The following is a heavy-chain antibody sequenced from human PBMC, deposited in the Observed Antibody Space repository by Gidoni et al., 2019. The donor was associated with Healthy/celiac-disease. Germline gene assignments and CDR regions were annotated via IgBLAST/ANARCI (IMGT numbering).Heavy chain of an antibody. Sequence: QITLKESGPTLVKPTQTLTLPCTFSGFSLSPSGVGVGWIRQPPGKALEWLALIYWDDDKRYSPSLKSRLTITMDTSKNQVVLTMTNMDPVDTATYYCAHSSGDYPLRAFDIWGQGTMVTVSS. CDR3: AHSSGDYPLRAFDI. CDR1: GFSLSPSGVG. CDR2: IYWDDDK. D-gene: IGHD4-17*01. V-gene: IGHV2-5*02. J-gene: IGHJ3*02.